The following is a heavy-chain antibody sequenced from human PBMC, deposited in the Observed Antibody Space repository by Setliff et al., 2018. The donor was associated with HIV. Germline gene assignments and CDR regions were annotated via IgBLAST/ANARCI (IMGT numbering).Heavy chain of an antibody. V-gene: IGHV3-23*01. J-gene: IGHJ4*02. Sequence: GGSLRLSCAASGFSFSDHVMSWVRQAPAKGLEWVAVITTSSDFTSYAASVKGRFIISRDNSKNTLYLQMNSLSAEDTAIYFCAKAGRPGIPFDYGGQGTLVTVSS. CDR2: ITTSSDFT. CDR1: GFSFSDHV. D-gene: IGHD3-10*01. CDR3: AKAGRPGIPFDY.